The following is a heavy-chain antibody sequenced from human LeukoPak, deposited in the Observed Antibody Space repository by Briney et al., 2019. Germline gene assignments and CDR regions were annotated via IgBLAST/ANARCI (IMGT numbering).Heavy chain of an antibody. D-gene: IGHD5-24*01. V-gene: IGHV4-59*01. CDR3: ARDGWTWLQSRWGFDP. CDR2: IYYSGST. CDR1: GGSISSYY. Sequence: SETLPLTCTVSGGSISSYYWSWTRQPPGKGLEWIAYIYYSGSTNYNPSLKSRVTISVDTSKNQFSLKLSSVTAADAAVYYCARDGWTWLQSRWGFDPWGQGTLVTVSS. J-gene: IGHJ5*02.